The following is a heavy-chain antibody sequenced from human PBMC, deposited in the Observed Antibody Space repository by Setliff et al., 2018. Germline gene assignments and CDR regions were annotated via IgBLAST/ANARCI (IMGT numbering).Heavy chain of an antibody. CDR1: GFTFRSYW. CDR2: IKKDGSIK. CDR3: SRDLQGSGDYVVDY. D-gene: IGHD4-17*01. J-gene: IGHJ4*02. Sequence: GGSLRLSCAASGFTFRSYWMSWVRQAPGKGLEWVANIKKDGSIKYYLTSVRGRFTISRDNAENSLTLQMNSLRVEDTAVYYCSRDLQGSGDYVVDYWGQGTLVTVSS. V-gene: IGHV3-7*01.